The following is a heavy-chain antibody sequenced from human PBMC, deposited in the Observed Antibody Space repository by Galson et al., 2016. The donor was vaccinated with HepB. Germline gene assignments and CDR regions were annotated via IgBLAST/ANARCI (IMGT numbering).Heavy chain of an antibody. CDR3: VRDGAGPLTYDS. V-gene: IGHV3-74*01. CDR1: GFILSDYW. Sequence: SLRLSCAATGFILSDYWMNWVRQTPGKGLVWVSHLNPAGTKTAYADSVKGRFTFSRDKRENTLYLQMDSLRVEDTAVYYCVRDGAGPLTYDSWGQGTLVTVSS. D-gene: IGHD1-20*01. CDR2: LNPAGTKT. J-gene: IGHJ4*02.